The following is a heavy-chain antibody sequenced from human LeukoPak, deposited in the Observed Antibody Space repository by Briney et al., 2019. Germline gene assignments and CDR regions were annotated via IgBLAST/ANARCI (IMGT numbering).Heavy chain of an antibody. CDR1: GFTFSSYW. CDR2: IKQDGSEK. Sequence: GGSLRLSCAASGFTFSSYWMSWVRQAPGKGLEWVANIKQDGSEKYYVDSVKGRFTISRDNAKNSLYLQMNSLRAEDTAVYYCARAGDYDILTGELDYWGQGTLVTVSS. CDR3: ARAGDYDILTGELDY. D-gene: IGHD3-9*01. V-gene: IGHV3-7*01. J-gene: IGHJ4*02.